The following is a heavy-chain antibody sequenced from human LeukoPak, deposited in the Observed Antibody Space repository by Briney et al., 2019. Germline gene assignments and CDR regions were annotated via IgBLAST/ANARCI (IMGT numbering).Heavy chain of an antibody. Sequence: PSETLSLTCAVYGGSFSGYYWSWIRQPPGKGLEWIGEINHSGSTNYNPSLKSRVTISVDTSKNQFSLKLSSVTAADTAVYYCAITYYYDSSGYTPFDYWGQGTLVTVSS. V-gene: IGHV4-34*01. J-gene: IGHJ4*02. CDR3: AITYYYDSSGYTPFDY. D-gene: IGHD3-22*01. CDR1: GGSFSGYY. CDR2: INHSGST.